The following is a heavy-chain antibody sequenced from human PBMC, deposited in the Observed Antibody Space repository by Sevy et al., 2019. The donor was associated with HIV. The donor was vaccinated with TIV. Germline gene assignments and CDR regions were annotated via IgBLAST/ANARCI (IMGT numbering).Heavy chain of an antibody. CDR1: GFTFSSYS. J-gene: IGHJ4*02. V-gene: IGHV3-48*02. CDR3: ARERKRYDSSGYYFHFDY. Sequence: GGSLRLSCAASGFTFSSYSMHWVRQAPGKGLEWVSYISRSSSTIYYSDSVKGRFTISRDNAKNSLYLQMNSLRDEDTAVYYCARERKRYDSSGYYFHFDYWGQGTLVTVSS. CDR2: ISRSSSTI. D-gene: IGHD3-22*01.